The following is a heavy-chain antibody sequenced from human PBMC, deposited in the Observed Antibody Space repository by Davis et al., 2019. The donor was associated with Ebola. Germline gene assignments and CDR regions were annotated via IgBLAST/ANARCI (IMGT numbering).Heavy chain of an antibody. CDR3: ARVGRYYYYGMDV. J-gene: IGHJ6*02. V-gene: IGHV3-11*01. CDR1: GFTFSDYY. D-gene: IGHD3-16*01. Sequence: GGSLRLSCAASGFTFSDYYMSWIRQAPGKGLEWVSYISSSGSTIYYADSVKGRFTISRDNAKNSLYLQMNSLRAEDTALYHCARVGRYYYYGMDVWGQGTTVTVSS. CDR2: ISSSGSTI.